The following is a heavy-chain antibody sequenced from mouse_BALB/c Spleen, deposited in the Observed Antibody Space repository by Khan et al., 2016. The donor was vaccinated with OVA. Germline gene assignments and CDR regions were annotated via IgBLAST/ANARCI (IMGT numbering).Heavy chain of an antibody. CDR3: ARGGYGGFAY. V-gene: IGHV1-85*01. Sequence: VQLVESGAELVKPGASVKLSCKASGYTFTSYDINWVRQRPEQGLEWIGWMFPGDGSTKYNENFKGTATLTTDKSSSTAYMQLSRLTSEDSGAYFCARGGYGGFAYWGQGTLVTVSA. CDR2: MFPGDGST. CDR1: GYTFTSYD. J-gene: IGHJ3*01. D-gene: IGHD2-14*01.